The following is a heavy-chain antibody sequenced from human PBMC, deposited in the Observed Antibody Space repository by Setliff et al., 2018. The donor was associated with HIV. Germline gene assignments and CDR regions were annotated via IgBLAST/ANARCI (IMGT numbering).Heavy chain of an antibody. Sequence: GASVKVSCKASGYTFNSFYIHWVRQAPGQGLERLGMINPSGGSTTYAQKFQGRVTMTSDTSTSTVYMDLSSLGSEDTAMYYCARGGQYSGDYLPRDYYMDVWGNGTTVTVSS. V-gene: IGHV1-46*02. J-gene: IGHJ6*03. D-gene: IGHD1-26*01. CDR1: GYTFNSFY. CDR2: INPSGGST. CDR3: ARGGQYSGDYLPRDYYMDV.